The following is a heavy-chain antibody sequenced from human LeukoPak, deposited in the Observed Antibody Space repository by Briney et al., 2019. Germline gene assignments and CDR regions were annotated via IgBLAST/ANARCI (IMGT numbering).Heavy chain of an antibody. V-gene: IGHV1-2*02. CDR1: GYTFTGYY. J-gene: IGHJ4*02. Sequence: GASVTVSCKASGYTFTGYYMHWVRQAPGQGLEWMGWINPNSGGTNYAQKFQGRVTMTRDTSISTAYMELSRLRSDDTAVYYCATAGDAIDSVMIWDFWGQGTLVTVSS. CDR2: INPNSGGT. CDR3: ATAGDAIDSVMIWDF. D-gene: IGHD3/OR15-3a*01.